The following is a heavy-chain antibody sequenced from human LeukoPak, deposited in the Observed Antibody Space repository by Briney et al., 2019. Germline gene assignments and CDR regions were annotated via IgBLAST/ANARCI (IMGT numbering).Heavy chain of an antibody. CDR1: GYTFTGYY. Sequence: ASVKVTCKSSGYTFTGYYMHWVRQAPGQGLDGMEWINPNSGGTNYAEKFQGRVTMTRDTSISTAYMELSRLRSDDTAVYYCARDFEVAPIWFGELLYQGGDWFDPWGQGTLVTVSS. J-gene: IGHJ5*02. CDR2: INPNSGGT. CDR3: ARDFEVAPIWFGELLYQGGDWFDP. D-gene: IGHD3-10*01. V-gene: IGHV1-2*02.